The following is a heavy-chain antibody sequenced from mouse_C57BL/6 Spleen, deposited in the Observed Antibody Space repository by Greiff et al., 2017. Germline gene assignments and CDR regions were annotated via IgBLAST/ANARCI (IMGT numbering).Heavy chain of an antibody. CDR1: GFTFSSYT. Sequence: EVMLVESGGGLVKPGGSLKLSCAASGFTFSSYTMSWVRQTPEKRLEWVATISGGGGNTYYPDSVKGRFTISRDNAKNTLYLQMSSMRSEDTALYYCARRDDDYDPLFAYWGQGTLVTVSA. CDR3: ARRDDDYDPLFAY. J-gene: IGHJ3*01. V-gene: IGHV5-9*01. D-gene: IGHD2-4*01. CDR2: ISGGGGNT.